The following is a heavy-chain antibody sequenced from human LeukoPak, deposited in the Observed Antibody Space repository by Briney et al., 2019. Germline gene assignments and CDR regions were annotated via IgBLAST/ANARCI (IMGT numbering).Heavy chain of an antibody. CDR1: GFTFSSYG. J-gene: IGHJ4*02. CDR2: ISYDGSNK. D-gene: IGHD3-22*01. CDR3: AKDLSLDSSGYFDY. V-gene: IGHV3-30*18. Sequence: GGSLRLSCAASGFTFSSYGMHWVRQAPGKGLDWVAVISYDGSNKYYTDSVKGRFTISRDNSKNTLYLQMNSLRAEDTAVYYCAKDLSLDSSGYFDYWGQGTLVTVSS.